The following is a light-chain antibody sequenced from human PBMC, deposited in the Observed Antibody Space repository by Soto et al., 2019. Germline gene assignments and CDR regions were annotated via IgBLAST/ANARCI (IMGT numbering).Light chain of an antibody. CDR2: EIS. Sequence: DIVVTQTPLFLSVTPGQSASISCKSRQSLLHSNGKTYLYWYLQRPGQPPQLLIYEISNRFSGVPDRFSGIGSGTDFTLKISRVEAEDVGVYYCMQSTQMPWTFGQGTKVEIK. CDR1: QSLLHSNGKTY. V-gene: IGKV2D-29*01. J-gene: IGKJ1*01. CDR3: MQSTQMPWT.